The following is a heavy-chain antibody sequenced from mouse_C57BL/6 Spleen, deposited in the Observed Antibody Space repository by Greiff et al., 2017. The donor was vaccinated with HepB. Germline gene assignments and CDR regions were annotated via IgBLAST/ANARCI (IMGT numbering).Heavy chain of an antibody. Sequence: QVQLQQPGPELVKPGASVKLSCKASGYTFTSYWMHWVKQRPGQGLEWIGNINPSNGGTNYNEKFKSKATLTVDKSSSTAYMQLSSLTSEDSAVYYCARSDYDYAYWYFDVWGTGTTVTVSS. CDR3: ARSDYDYAYWYFDV. J-gene: IGHJ1*03. D-gene: IGHD2-4*01. CDR2: INPSNGGT. V-gene: IGHV1-53*01. CDR1: GYTFTSYW.